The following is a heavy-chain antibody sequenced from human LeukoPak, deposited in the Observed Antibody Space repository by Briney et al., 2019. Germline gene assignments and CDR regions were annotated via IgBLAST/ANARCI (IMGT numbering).Heavy chain of an antibody. D-gene: IGHD3-22*01. V-gene: IGHV4-4*08. CDR1: GGSISSYY. CDR2: IYISGST. J-gene: IGHJ3*01. CDR3: ARGLRTFYYDNSQDAFDV. Sequence: SETLSLTCTVSGGSISSYYWSWIRQPPGKGLEWIGRIYISGSTNYNPSLKSRVTISEDTSKNQFSLKLSSVTAADTAVYYCARGLRTFYYDNSQDAFDVWGQGTMVTVSS.